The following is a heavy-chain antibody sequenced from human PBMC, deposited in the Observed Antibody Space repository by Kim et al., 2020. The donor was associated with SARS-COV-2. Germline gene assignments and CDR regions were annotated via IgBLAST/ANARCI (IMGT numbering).Heavy chain of an antibody. V-gene: IGHV4-30-2*05. J-gene: IGHJ3*02. D-gene: IGHD1-26*01. CDR3: AREGGSYEGDAFDI. Sequence: TPSLKSRVTISVETSKNQFSLKLGSVTAADTAVYYCAREGGSYEGDAFDIWGQGTMVTVSS.